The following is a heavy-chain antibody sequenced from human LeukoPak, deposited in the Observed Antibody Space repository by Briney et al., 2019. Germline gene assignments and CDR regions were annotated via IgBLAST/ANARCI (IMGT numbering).Heavy chain of an antibody. CDR3: AMGYSSGWHYYYYGMDV. D-gene: IGHD6-19*01. CDR1: GYTFTSYG. J-gene: IGHJ6*02. CDR2: ISAYNGNT. Sequence: ASVKVSCKASGYTFTSYGSSWVRQAPGQGLEWMGWISAYNGNTNYAQKLQGRVTMTTDTSTSTAYMELRSLRSDDTAVYYCAMGYSSGWHYYYYGMDVWGQGTTVTVSS. V-gene: IGHV1-18*01.